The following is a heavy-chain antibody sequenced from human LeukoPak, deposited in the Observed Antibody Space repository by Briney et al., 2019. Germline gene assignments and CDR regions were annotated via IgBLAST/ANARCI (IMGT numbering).Heavy chain of an antibody. CDR2: IIPIFGPA. CDR1: GGTFSSYA. D-gene: IGHD1-26*01. CDR3: ARVSGSYSRPQYAFDI. J-gene: IGHJ3*02. Sequence: SVKVSCKASGGTFSSYAISWVRQDPGQGLEWIGGIIPIFGPANYAQKFQGRVTITADESTSTAYMELSSLRSEDTAVYYCARVSGSYSRPQYAFDIWGQGTMVTVSS. V-gene: IGHV1-69*13.